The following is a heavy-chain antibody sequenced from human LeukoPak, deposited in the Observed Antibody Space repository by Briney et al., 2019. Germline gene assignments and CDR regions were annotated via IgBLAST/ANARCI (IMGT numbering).Heavy chain of an antibody. CDR1: GFTFGDYG. D-gene: IGHD3-10*01. CDR2: INWNGGST. J-gene: IGHJ4*02. Sequence: GSLRLSCAASGFTFGDYGMSWVRQAPGKGLEWVSGINWNGGSTGYADSVKGRFTISRDNAKNSLYLQMNSLRAEDTALYYCARERDGEYYFDYWGQGTLVTVSS. V-gene: IGHV3-20*04. CDR3: ARERDGEYYFDY.